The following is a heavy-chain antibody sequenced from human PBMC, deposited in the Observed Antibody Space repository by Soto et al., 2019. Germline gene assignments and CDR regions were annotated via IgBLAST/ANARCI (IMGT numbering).Heavy chain of an antibody. V-gene: IGHV1-18*01. CDR3: ARGGGVVVVAAYYYYYDGMDV. D-gene: IGHD2-15*01. CDR2: ISAYNGNT. Sequence: QVQLVQSGAEVKKPGASVKVSCKASGYTFTSYGISWVRQAPGQGLEWMGWISAYNGNTNYAQKLQGRVTMTTDTATSTAYMELRSLRSDDTAVYYCARGGGVVVVAAYYYYYDGMDVWGQGTTVTVSS. J-gene: IGHJ6*02. CDR1: GYTFTSYG.